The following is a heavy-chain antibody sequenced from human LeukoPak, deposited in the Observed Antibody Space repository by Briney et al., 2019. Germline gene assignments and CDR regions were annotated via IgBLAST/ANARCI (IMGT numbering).Heavy chain of an antibody. CDR1: GYTFTSYG. D-gene: IGHD5-18*01. CDR3: ARALYSYGTYYYYYMDV. CDR2: ISAYNGNT. J-gene: IGHJ6*03. Sequence: ASVKVSCKASGYTFTSYGISWVRQAPGQGLEWMGWISAYNGNTNYAQKFQGRVTITADKSTSTAYMELSSLRSEDTAVYYCARALYSYGTYYYYYMDVWGKGTTVTVSS. V-gene: IGHV1-18*01.